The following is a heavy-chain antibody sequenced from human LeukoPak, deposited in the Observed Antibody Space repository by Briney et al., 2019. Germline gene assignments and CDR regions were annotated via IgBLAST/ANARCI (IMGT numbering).Heavy chain of an antibody. D-gene: IGHD1-14*01. Sequence: GGSLRLSCAASGFTFSSYSMNWVRQAPGKGLEWVSSISSSSSYIYYADSVKGRFTISRGNAKNSLYLQMNSLRAEDTAVYYCAGLTDIEAGAVRYWGQGTLVTVSS. CDR2: ISSSSSYI. V-gene: IGHV3-21*01. CDR3: AGLTDIEAGAVRY. J-gene: IGHJ4*02. CDR1: GFTFSSYS.